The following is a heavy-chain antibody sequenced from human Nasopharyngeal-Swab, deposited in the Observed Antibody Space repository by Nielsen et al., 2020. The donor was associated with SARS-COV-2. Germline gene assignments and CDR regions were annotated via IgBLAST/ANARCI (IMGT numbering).Heavy chain of an antibody. J-gene: IGHJ2*01. V-gene: IGHV3-21*01. CDR1: GFTFITSD. CDR3: ARDLVSSWRAIGNWYFDL. CDR2: ISGTSTYI. Sequence: GESLKISCATSGFTFITSDMNWVRQAPGKGLEWVSSISGTSTYIYYADSVKGRFTVSRDNARNSLYLQMNSLRGDDTAVYYCARDLVSSWRAIGNWYFDLWGRGTLVTVSS. D-gene: IGHD6-13*01.